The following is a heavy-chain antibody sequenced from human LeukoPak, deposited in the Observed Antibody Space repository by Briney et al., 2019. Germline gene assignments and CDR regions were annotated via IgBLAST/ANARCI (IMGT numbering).Heavy chain of an antibody. CDR3: ARGPIVGATGIEY. D-gene: IGHD1-26*01. CDR1: GGSISSGGYY. J-gene: IGHJ4*02. Sequence: SETLSLTCTVSGGSISSGGYYWSWIRQHPGKGLEWIGYIYYSGSTYYNPSLKSRVTISVDTPKNQFSLRLSSVSAADTAVYYCARGPIVGATGIEYWGQGTLVTVSS. V-gene: IGHV4-31*03. CDR2: IYYSGST.